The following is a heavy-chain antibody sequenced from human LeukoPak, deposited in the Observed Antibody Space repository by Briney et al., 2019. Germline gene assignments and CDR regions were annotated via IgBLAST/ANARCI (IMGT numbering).Heavy chain of an antibody. J-gene: IGHJ5*02. Sequence: KASETLSLTCAVYGGSFSGYYWSWIRQPPGKGLEWIGYIYYSGSTNYNPSLKSRVTISVDTSKNQFSLKLSSVTAADTAVYYCARRSYSSGWSFWFDPWGQGTLVTVSS. CDR3: ARRSYSSGWSFWFDP. V-gene: IGHV4-59*08. D-gene: IGHD6-19*01. CDR2: IYYSGST. CDR1: GGSFSGYY.